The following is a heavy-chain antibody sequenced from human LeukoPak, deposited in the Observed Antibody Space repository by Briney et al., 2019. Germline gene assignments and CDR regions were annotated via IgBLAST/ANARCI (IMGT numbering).Heavy chain of an antibody. CDR2: INPNSGGT. Sequence: ASVKGSCKASGYTFTGYYMHWVRQAPGQGLEWMGRINPNSGGTNYAQKFQGRVTMTRDTSISTAYMELSRLRSDDTAVYYCARDLSITIFGVVIRNWFDPWGQGTLVTVSS. CDR1: GYTFTGYY. V-gene: IGHV1-2*06. J-gene: IGHJ5*02. D-gene: IGHD3-3*01. CDR3: ARDLSITIFGVVIRNWFDP.